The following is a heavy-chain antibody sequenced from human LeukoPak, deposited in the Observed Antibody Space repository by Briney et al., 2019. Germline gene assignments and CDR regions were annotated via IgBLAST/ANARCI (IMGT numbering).Heavy chain of an antibody. CDR1: GFSISSGYY. Sequence: PSETLSLTCGVSGFSISSGYYWGWTRQPPGKGLEWIGSIYHSGNTFYNPSLKSRVTISVDTSKNQFSLKLKFVTAADTAMYYCARDLWFGESRGGYWGQGTLVTVSS. D-gene: IGHD3-10*01. V-gene: IGHV4-38-2*02. CDR2: IYHSGNT. CDR3: ARDLWFGESRGGY. J-gene: IGHJ4*02.